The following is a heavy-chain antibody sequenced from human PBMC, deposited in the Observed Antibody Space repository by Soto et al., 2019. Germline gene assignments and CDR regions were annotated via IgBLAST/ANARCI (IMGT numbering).Heavy chain of an antibody. CDR2: ISGSGGST. V-gene: IGHV3-23*01. J-gene: IGHJ4*02. Sequence: PGGSLRLSCAASGFTFSSYAMSWVRQAPGKGLEWVSAISGSGGSTYYADSVKGRFTISRDNSKNTLYLQMNSLRAEDTAVYYCAKDIAVAGTEPSVCNYWGQGTLVTVSS. D-gene: IGHD6-19*01. CDR3: AKDIAVAGTEPSVCNY. CDR1: GFTFSSYA.